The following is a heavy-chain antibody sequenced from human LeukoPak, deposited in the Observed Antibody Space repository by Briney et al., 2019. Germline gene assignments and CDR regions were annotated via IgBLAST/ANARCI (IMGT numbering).Heavy chain of an antibody. D-gene: IGHD2-2*01. CDR3: ARDWYHAIDY. Sequence: PGGSLRLSCAASGFTFSSYEMNWVRQAPGKGLEWVARITSDGTSTSYAASVEGRFTISRDNAKNTLYLQMNSLRAEDTAVYYCARDWYHAIDYWGQGTLVTVSS. J-gene: IGHJ4*02. V-gene: IGHV3-74*03. CDR2: ITSDGTST. CDR1: GFTFSSYE.